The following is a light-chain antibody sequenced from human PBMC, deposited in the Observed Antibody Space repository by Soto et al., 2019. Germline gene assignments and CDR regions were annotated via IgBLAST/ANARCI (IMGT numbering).Light chain of an antibody. J-gene: IGKJ4*01. CDR1: QSVSSSY. Sequence: EIVLTQSPGTLSLSPGERATLSCRASQSVSSSYLAWYQQKPGQAPRLLIYGASSRATGIPDRFSGSGSGTDFTLTIRRLEPDDLAVYYCRQYDSSPLTFGGGTKVEIK. V-gene: IGKV3-20*01. CDR2: GAS. CDR3: RQYDSSPLT.